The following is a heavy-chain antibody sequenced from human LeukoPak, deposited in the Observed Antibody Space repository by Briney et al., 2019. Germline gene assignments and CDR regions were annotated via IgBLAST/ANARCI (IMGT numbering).Heavy chain of an antibody. V-gene: IGHV4-39*07. Sequence: SETLSLTCTVSGGSITSTDYFWGWIRQPPGKGLEWIGSIDYSGSTYYNPSLKSRLTISLDTSNNQLSLKLSSVTAADTAVYYCVREVNHYGLRRNSFDPWGQGSKVTVSS. CDR1: GGSITSTDYF. J-gene: IGHJ5*02. CDR2: IDYSGST. CDR3: VREVNHYGLRRNSFDP. D-gene: IGHD3-10*01.